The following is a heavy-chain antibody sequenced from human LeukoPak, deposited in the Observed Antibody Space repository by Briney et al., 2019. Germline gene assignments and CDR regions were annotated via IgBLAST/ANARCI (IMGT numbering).Heavy chain of an antibody. Sequence: GGSLRLSSAASGFTFSSYWMHWVRQAPGKGLMWVSRINSDGSSTSYADSVKGRFTISRDNAKNTLYLQMNSLRAEDTAVYYCARVWAWSYDYWGQGTLVTVSS. V-gene: IGHV3-74*01. CDR3: ARVWAWSYDY. CDR1: GFTFSSYW. D-gene: IGHD2-15*01. J-gene: IGHJ4*02. CDR2: INSDGSST.